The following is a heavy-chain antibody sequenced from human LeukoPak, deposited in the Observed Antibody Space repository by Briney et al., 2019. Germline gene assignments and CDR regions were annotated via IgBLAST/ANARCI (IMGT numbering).Heavy chain of an antibody. Sequence: ASVKVSCKASGYTFTSYYMHWVRQAPGQGLEWMGIINPSGGSTSYAQKFQGRVTMTEDTSTDTAYMELSSLRSEDTAVYYCATTSLGYCSSTSCGWFDPWGQGTLVTVSS. CDR2: INPSGGST. CDR3: ATTSLGYCSSTSCGWFDP. D-gene: IGHD2-2*01. CDR1: GYTFTSYY. J-gene: IGHJ5*02. V-gene: IGHV1-46*01.